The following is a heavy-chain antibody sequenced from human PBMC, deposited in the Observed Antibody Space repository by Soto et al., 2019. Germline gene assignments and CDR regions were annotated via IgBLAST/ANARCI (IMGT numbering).Heavy chain of an antibody. D-gene: IGHD6-19*01. CDR3: ARSAGWYAVHS. Sequence: QVQLQESGPGLVKPSGTLSLTCAVSGDSVSSPYYWCWVRQPPGKGLEWIGEVFHTGTTSYNPSLRSRVTISMQKSNIQFSLDMCSVTAADTAVYYCARSAGWYAVHSWGPGTLVIVSS. V-gene: IGHV4-4*02. CDR2: VFHTGTT. CDR1: GDSVSSPYY. J-gene: IGHJ4*02.